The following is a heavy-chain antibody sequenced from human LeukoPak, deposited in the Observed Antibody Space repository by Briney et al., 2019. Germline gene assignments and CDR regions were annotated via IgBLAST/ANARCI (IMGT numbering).Heavy chain of an antibody. Sequence: ASVKVSCKASGYTFTGYYMHWVRQAPGQGLERMGWINPNSGGTNYAQKFQGRVTMTRDTSISTAYMELSGLRSDDTAVYYCARGPELRLSEFDYWGQGTLVTVSS. V-gene: IGHV1-2*02. CDR1: GYTFTGYY. D-gene: IGHD5-12*01. CDR3: ARGPELRLSEFDY. CDR2: INPNSGGT. J-gene: IGHJ4*02.